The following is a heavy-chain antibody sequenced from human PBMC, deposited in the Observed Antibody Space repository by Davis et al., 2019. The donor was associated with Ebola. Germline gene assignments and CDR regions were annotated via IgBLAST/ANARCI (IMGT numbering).Heavy chain of an antibody. CDR3: ARGWGWLY. J-gene: IGHJ4*02. CDR1: GFTFSTYE. D-gene: IGHD5-24*01. V-gene: IGHV3-48*03. CDR2: IGSSGNII. Sequence: PGGSLRPSCAVSGFTFSTYEMNWVRQAPGKGLEWVSYIGSSGNIINYADSVRGRFTISRDNVKNSLYLQMNSLRVEDTAIYYCARGWGWLYWGQGTPVTVSS.